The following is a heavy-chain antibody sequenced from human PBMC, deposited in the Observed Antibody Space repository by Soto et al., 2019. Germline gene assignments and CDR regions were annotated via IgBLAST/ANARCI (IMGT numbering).Heavy chain of an antibody. Sequence: PGGSLRLSCAASGFTFSSYAMHWVRQAPGKGLEWVAVISYDGSNKYYADSVKGRFTISRDNSKNTLYLQMNSLRAEDTAVYYCARPLEELELRLDYWGQGTLVTVSS. CDR1: GFTFSSYA. D-gene: IGHD1-7*01. CDR2: ISYDGSNK. CDR3: ARPLEELELRLDY. V-gene: IGHV3-30-3*01. J-gene: IGHJ4*02.